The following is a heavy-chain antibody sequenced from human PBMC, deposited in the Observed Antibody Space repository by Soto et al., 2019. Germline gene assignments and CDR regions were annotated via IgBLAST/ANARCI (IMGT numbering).Heavy chain of an antibody. Sequence: GGSLRLSCAASGFTFSSYDMHWVRQATGKGLEWVSAIGTAGDTYYPGSVKGRFTISRENAKNSLYLQMNSLRAEDTAVYYCARVDTAMAPSPSILGMDVWGQGTTVTVSS. CDR2: IGTAGDT. CDR3: ARVDTAMAPSPSILGMDV. J-gene: IGHJ6*02. CDR1: GFTFSSYD. V-gene: IGHV3-13*01. D-gene: IGHD5-18*01.